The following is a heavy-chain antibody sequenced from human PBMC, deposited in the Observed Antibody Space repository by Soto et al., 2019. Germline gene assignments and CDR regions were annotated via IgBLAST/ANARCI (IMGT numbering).Heavy chain of an antibody. D-gene: IGHD3-3*01. J-gene: IGHJ4*02. Sequence: ASVKVSCKASGYTFTSYGISWVRQAPGQGLEWMGWISAYNGNTNYAQKLQGRVTMTTDTSTSKAYMELRGLRSDDTAVYYCARDRDFSSANHFDYWGQGTLVTVSS. CDR3: ARDRDFSSANHFDY. CDR1: GYTFTSYG. V-gene: IGHV1-18*01. CDR2: ISAYNGNT.